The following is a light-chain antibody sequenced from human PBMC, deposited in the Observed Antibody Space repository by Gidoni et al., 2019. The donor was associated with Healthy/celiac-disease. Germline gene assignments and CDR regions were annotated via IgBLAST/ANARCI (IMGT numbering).Light chain of an antibody. V-gene: IGLV1-40*01. CDR2: GNS. CDR1: SSNFGAGYH. CDR3: QSYDSSLSGWV. Sequence: QSVLTLPPSVSAAPRPPVTISCTGSSSNFGAGYHVHWYQQLPGTAPNLLIYGNSNRPSGVPDRFSGSKSGTSASLAITGLQAEDEADYYCQSYDSSLSGWVFGGGTKLTVL. J-gene: IGLJ3*02.